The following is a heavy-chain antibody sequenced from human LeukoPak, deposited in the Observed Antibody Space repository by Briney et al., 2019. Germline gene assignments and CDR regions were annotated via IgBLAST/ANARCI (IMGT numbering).Heavy chain of an antibody. J-gene: IGHJ4*02. V-gene: IGHV3-11*01. CDR2: ISSSGSTI. CDR3: ARDDTTGTTFVGTFDY. D-gene: IGHD1-1*01. Sequence: GGSLRLSCAASGFTFSDYYMSWIRQAPGKGLEWVSYISSSGSTIYYADSVKGRFTISRDNAKNSLYLQMNSLRSEDTAVYYCARDDTTGTTFVGTFDYWGQGTLVTVSS. CDR1: GFTFSDYY.